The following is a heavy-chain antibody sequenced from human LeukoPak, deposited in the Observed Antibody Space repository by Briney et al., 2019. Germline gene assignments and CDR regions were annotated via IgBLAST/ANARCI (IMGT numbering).Heavy chain of an antibody. D-gene: IGHD2-2*01. V-gene: IGHV1-24*01. CDR2: FDPEDGET. Sequence: ASVKVSCKVSGYTLTELSMHWVRQAPGKGLEWMGGFDPEDGETIYAQKFQGRVTMTEDTSTDTAYMELSSLRSEDTAVYYCARDIVVVPAAVPWFDPWGQGTLVTVSS. CDR1: GYTLTELS. J-gene: IGHJ5*02. CDR3: ARDIVVVPAAVPWFDP.